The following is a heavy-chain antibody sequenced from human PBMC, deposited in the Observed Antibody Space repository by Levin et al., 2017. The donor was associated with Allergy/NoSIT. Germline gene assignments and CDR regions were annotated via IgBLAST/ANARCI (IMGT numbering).Heavy chain of an antibody. D-gene: IGHD4-17*01. Sequence: SGPTLVKPTETLTLTCTVSGFSLSNARMGVSWIRPPPGKALEWLAHIFSNDEKSYSTSLKSRLTISKDTSKSQVVLTMTNMDPVDTATYYCARLTTDYYYGMDVWGQGTTVTVSS. J-gene: IGHJ6*02. CDR3: ARLTTDYYYGMDV. V-gene: IGHV2-26*01. CDR2: IFSNDEK. CDR1: GFSLSNARMG.